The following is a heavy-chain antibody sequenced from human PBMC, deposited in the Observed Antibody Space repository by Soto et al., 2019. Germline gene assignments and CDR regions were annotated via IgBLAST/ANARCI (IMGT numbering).Heavy chain of an antibody. D-gene: IGHD7-27*01. CDR1: GFTFSSYG. CDR3: ARGEEATWGDY. Sequence: QVQLVESGGGVVQPGRSLRLSCAASGFTFSSYGMHWVRQAPGKGLEWVAVIWYDGSNKYYADSVKGRFTISRDNSDNTLYLQMNRLRAEDTAVYYCARGEEATWGDYWGQGTLVTVSS. J-gene: IGHJ4*02. CDR2: IWYDGSNK. V-gene: IGHV3-33*01.